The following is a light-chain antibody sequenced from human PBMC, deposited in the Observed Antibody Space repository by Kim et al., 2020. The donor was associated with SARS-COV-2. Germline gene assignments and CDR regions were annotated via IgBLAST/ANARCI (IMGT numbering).Light chain of an antibody. Sequence: NFMLTQPHSVSESPGKTVTISCTGSSGSIASNYVQWYQQRPGSAPTTVIYEDNQRSSGVPVRFSGSVDRSSNSASLTISGLRTEDEADYYCQSYDSSNVVFGGGTQLTVL. V-gene: IGLV6-57*02. CDR2: EDN. CDR1: SGSIASNY. J-gene: IGLJ2*01. CDR3: QSYDSSNVV.